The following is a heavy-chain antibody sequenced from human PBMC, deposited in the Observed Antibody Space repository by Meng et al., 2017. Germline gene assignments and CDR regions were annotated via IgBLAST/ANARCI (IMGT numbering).Heavy chain of an antibody. CDR1: GGSFSGYY. V-gene: IGHV4-34*01. Sequence: GSLRLSCAVYGGSFSGYYWSWIRQPPGKGLEWIGSIYYSGSTYYNPSLKSRVTISVDTSKNQFSLKLSSVTAADTAVYYCARAKDTAMVFDYWGQGTLVTVSS. CDR2: IYYSGST. CDR3: ARAKDTAMVFDY. J-gene: IGHJ4*02. D-gene: IGHD5-18*01.